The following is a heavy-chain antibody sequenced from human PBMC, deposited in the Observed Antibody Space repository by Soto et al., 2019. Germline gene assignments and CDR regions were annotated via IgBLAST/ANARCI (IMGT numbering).Heavy chain of an antibody. V-gene: IGHV1-18*01. Sequence: QVHLVQSGAEVKNPGASVKVSCKASGYTFSSYGITWVRQAPGQGLEWMGWISAYNGKTNYAQNLQSRVTMTTDTSTSTGYMELRSLRSDDTAVYYCARGRAFSFYYYYYMDVWGKGTTVTVSS. D-gene: IGHD3-10*01. CDR1: GYTFSSYG. CDR3: ARGRAFSFYYYYYMDV. J-gene: IGHJ6*03. CDR2: ISAYNGKT.